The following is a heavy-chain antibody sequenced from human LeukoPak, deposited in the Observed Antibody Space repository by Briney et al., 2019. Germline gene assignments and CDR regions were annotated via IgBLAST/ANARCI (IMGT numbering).Heavy chain of an antibody. J-gene: IGHJ6*03. CDR1: GFTFSSYA. CDR2: ISSNGVNT. V-gene: IGHV3-64*02. Sequence: PGGSLRLSCAASGFTFSSYAMHWVRQAPGKAPEYVSAISSNGVNTYYADSVRGRFTISRDNSKNTPYLQMGSLRSEDMAVYYCARRHNYYYYMDVWGKGTTVTVSS. CDR3: ARRHNYYYYMDV.